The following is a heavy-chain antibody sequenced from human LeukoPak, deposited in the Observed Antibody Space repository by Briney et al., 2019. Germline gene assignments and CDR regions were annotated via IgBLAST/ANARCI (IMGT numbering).Heavy chain of an antibody. V-gene: IGHV3-21*04. D-gene: IGHD6-13*01. CDR3: AKGPLPLAAPDY. Sequence: GGSLRLSCAASGFTFSNYSMNWVRQAPGKGLEWVSSISNSSNYIYYADSVKGRFTISRDNAKNSLYLQMNSLRAEDTAVYYCAKGPLPLAAPDYWGQGTLVTVSS. CDR1: GFTFSNYS. J-gene: IGHJ4*02. CDR2: ISNSSNYI.